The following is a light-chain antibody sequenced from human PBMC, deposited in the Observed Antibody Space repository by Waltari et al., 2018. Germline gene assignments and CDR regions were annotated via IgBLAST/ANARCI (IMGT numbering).Light chain of an antibody. J-gene: IGLJ2*01. V-gene: IGLV1-40*01. Sequence: QSVLTQPPSVSGAPGQRVTISCPGSRSNIGAGYDVHWYQPLPGTAPKLLIYGNSNRPSGVPDRFSDSKSGTSASLAITGLQAEDEADYYCQSYDSSLSGSVFGGGTKLTVL. CDR2: GNS. CDR3: QSYDSSLSGSV. CDR1: RSNIGAGYD.